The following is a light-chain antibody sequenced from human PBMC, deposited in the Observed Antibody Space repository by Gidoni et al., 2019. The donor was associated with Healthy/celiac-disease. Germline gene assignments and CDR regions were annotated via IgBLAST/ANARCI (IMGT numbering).Light chain of an antibody. CDR2: LGS. V-gene: IGKV2-28*01. CDR1: QSLLHNNGYNY. CDR3: MQALQTPL. J-gene: IGKJ2*01. Sequence: DIVMTQSLLSLPVTPGEPASISCRSSQSLLHNNGYNYLDWYLQKPGQSPQLLIYLGSNRASGVPDRFSGSGSGTDFTLKISRVEAEDVGVYYCMQALQTPLFGQGTKLEIK.